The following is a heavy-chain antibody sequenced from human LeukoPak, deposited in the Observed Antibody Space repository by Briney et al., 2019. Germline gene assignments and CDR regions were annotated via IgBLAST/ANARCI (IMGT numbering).Heavy chain of an antibody. V-gene: IGHV3-23*01. Sequence: GGSLRLSCAASGFTFSSYAMSWVRQAPGKGLEWVSAISGSGGSTYYADSVKGRFTISRDNSKNTLYLQMNSLRAEDTAVYYCASWSSQRIVADAFDIWGQGTMVTVSS. CDR2: ISGSGGST. D-gene: IGHD2/OR15-2a*01. CDR3: ASWSSQRIVADAFDI. J-gene: IGHJ3*02. CDR1: GFTFSSYA.